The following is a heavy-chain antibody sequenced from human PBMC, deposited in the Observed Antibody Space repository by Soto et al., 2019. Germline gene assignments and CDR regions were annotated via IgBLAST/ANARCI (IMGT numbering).Heavy chain of an antibody. V-gene: IGHV4-30-2*01. J-gene: IGHJ5*02. CDR3: ARLNNRWFDP. D-gene: IGHD1-1*01. CDR1: GGSISSGGYS. CDR2: IYYSRNT. Sequence: SETLSLTCAVSGGSISSGGYSWSWIRQPPGKGLEWIGYIYYSRNTYYNPSLKSRVTISVDTSKNQFSLKLSSVTAADTAVYYCARLNNRWFDPWGQGTLVTVSS.